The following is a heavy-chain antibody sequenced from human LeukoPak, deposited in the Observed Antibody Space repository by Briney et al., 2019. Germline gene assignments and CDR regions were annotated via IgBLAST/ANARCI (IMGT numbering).Heavy chain of an antibody. CDR3: AKVDYYGSGSYRGIRPHLDY. V-gene: IGHV3-23*01. CDR2: ISGSGGST. Sequence: GGSLRLSCAASGFTFSSYAMSWVRQAPGKGLEWVPAISGSGGSTYYADSVKGRFTISRDNSKNTLYLQMNSLRAEDTAVYYCAKVDYYGSGSYRGIRPHLDYWGQGTLVTVSS. CDR1: GFTFSSYA. D-gene: IGHD3-10*01. J-gene: IGHJ4*02.